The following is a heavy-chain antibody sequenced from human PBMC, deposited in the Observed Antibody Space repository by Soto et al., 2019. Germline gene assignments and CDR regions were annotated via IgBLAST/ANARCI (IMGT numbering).Heavy chain of an antibody. Sequence: SETMCVTSSVAGGALGGYGGSWVRRPPGKGLEWIGYIYYSGSTNYNPSLKSRVTISLDTSKNQFSLKLSSVTAADTAVYYCARLGGYYQSLDPRGQGTLVTVSS. CDR1: GGALGGYG. CDR3: ARLGGYYQSLDP. CDR2: IYYSGST. J-gene: IGHJ5*02. V-gene: IGHV4-59*08. D-gene: IGHD3-22*01.